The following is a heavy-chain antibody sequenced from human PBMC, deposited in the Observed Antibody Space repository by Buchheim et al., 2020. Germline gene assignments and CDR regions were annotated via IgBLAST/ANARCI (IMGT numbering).Heavy chain of an antibody. CDR3: AKGSRGYTNYYFDY. CDR2: ISGSGATT. Sequence: EVQLVDSGGGLVQPGESLRLSCAASGFSFSGYAMSWVRQAPGKGLGWVSSISGSGATTFNADSVKGRFTISRDNSKNMLYLQMNSLRAEDTAVYFCAKGSRGYTNYYFDYWGQGTL. CDR1: GFSFSGYA. D-gene: IGHD4-11*01. V-gene: IGHV3-23*04. J-gene: IGHJ4*02.